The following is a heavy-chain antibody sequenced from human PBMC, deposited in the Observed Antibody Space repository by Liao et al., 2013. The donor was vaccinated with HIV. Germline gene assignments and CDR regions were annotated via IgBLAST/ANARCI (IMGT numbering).Heavy chain of an antibody. CDR1: GGSFSGYY. V-gene: IGHV4-34*01. Sequence: QVQLQQWGAGLLKPSETLSLTCAVYGGSFSGYYWSWIRQPPGKGLEWIGEINHSGSTNYNPSLKSRVTISVDTSKNQFSLKLSSVTAADTAVYYCARVTGDHSSVDYWGQGNPWSPSPQ. CDR3: ARVTGDHSSVDY. D-gene: IGHD7-27*01. J-gene: IGHJ4*02. CDR2: INHSGST.